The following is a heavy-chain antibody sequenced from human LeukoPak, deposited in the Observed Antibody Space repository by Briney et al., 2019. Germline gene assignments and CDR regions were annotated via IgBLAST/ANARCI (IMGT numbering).Heavy chain of an antibody. D-gene: IGHD3-22*01. J-gene: IGHJ4*02. CDR1: GGSISSYY. Sequence: SETLSLTYTVSGGSISSYYWSWIRQPPGKGLEWIGYIYYSGSTNYNPSLKSRVTISVDTSKNQFSLKLSSVTAADTAVYYCARVAYGSGYYYVDYWGQGTLVTVSS. CDR3: ARVAYGSGYYYVDY. CDR2: IYYSGST. V-gene: IGHV4-59*08.